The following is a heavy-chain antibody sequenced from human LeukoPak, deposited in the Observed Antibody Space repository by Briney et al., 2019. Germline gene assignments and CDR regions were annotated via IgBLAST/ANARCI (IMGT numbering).Heavy chain of an antibody. J-gene: IGHJ4*02. V-gene: IGHV4-61*01. CDR2: IYYSGST. CDR1: GGSVSSGSSY. Sequence: SETLSLTCTVSGGSVSSGSSYWSWIRQPPGKGLEWIGYIYYSGSTNYNPSLKSRVTISIDTSKHQFSLKLSSVTAADTAVYYCARDRVRGSSNPYFDYWGQGTLVTVSS. CDR3: ARDRVRGSSNPYFDY. D-gene: IGHD1-26*01.